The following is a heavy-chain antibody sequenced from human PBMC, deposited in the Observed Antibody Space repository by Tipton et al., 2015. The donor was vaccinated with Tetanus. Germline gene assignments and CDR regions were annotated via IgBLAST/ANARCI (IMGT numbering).Heavy chain of an antibody. CDR2: IYYSGST. V-gene: IGHV4-59*01. Sequence: TLSLTCTVSGGSISSYYWSWIRQPPGKGLEWIGYIYYSGSTNYNPSLKSRVTISVDTSKNQFSLKLSSVTAADTAVYYCARSYGDYPEYFQHWGQGTLVTVSS. CDR1: GGSISSYY. D-gene: IGHD4-17*01. J-gene: IGHJ1*01. CDR3: ARSYGDYPEYFQH.